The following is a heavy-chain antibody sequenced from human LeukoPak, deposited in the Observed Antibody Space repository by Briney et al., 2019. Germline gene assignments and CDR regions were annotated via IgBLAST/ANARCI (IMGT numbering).Heavy chain of an antibody. CDR3: ARGGNYWPQWWFDP. CDR2: IYYTGST. Sequence: SETLSLTCTVSGGSISTYYWSWIRQPPGKGLEWIGYIYYTGSTSYNPSLKSRVTMSLDASKNQFSLELNSVTPADTAVYYCARGGNYWPQWWFDPWGRGTLVSVPS. D-gene: IGHD1-26*01. J-gene: IGHJ5*02. V-gene: IGHV4-59*01. CDR1: GGSISTYY.